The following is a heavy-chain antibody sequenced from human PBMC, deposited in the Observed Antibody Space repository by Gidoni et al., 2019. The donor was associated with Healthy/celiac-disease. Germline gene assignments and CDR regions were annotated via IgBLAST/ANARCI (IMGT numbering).Heavy chain of an antibody. CDR1: GFTVSSTG. V-gene: IGHV3-30*18. D-gene: IGHD3-10*01. CDR2: ISYDGSNK. CDR3: AKDGTYYYGSAYNGYYYYMDV. J-gene: IGHJ6*03. Sequence: QVHSVVSGGGLGQPGRSLSPSCAAAGFTVSSTGMNWVRQAPGKGLEWVAVISYDGSNKYYADSVKGRFTISRDNTKSTLFLQMNSLRAEDTAVYYCAKDGTYYYGSAYNGYYYYMDVWGKGTTVTVSS.